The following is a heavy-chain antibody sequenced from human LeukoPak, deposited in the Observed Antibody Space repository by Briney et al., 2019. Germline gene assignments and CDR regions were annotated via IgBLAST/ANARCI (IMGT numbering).Heavy chain of an antibody. Sequence: PSEALSLTCSVSGYSISSGFHWGWIRPPPGKGLEWIGNFFHTGTTSYNPSLKGRATISVDMSQNHFSLKLDSVTAADTAIYYCVRGVDSWGQGSLVTVSS. V-gene: IGHV4-38-2*02. CDR1: GYSISSGFH. J-gene: IGHJ4*02. CDR3: VRGVDS. CDR2: FFHTGTT.